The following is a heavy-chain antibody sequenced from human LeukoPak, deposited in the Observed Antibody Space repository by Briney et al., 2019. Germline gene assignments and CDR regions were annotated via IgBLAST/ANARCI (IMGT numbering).Heavy chain of an antibody. CDR1: GFSFSSYG. J-gene: IGHJ4*02. CDR2: IRYDGSNK. CDR3: AKDGGYCSSTSCYPNSEYFDY. D-gene: IGHD2-2*03. Sequence: GGSLRLSCAASGFSFSSYGMHWVRQAPGKGLEWVAFIRYDGSNKYYADSVKGRFTISRDNSKNTLYLQMNSLRAEDTAVYYCAKDGGYCSSTSCYPNSEYFDYWGQGTLVTVSS. V-gene: IGHV3-30*02.